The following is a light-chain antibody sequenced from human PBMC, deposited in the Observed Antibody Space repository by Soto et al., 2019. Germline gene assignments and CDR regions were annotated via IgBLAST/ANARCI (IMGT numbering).Light chain of an antibody. Sequence: QSVLTQPRSVSGSPGQSVSISCSGTSSDVGGYDAVSWYQQHPGKAPELIIYDVIKRPSGVPDRFSGSKSGNTASLTISGLQAEDDADYYCCSYVRSYNWVFGGGTKVTVL. CDR2: DVI. J-gene: IGLJ3*02. V-gene: IGLV2-11*01. CDR1: SSDVGGYDA. CDR3: CSYVRSYNWV.